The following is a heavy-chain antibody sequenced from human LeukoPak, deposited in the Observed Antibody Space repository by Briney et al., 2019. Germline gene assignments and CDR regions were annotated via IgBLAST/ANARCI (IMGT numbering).Heavy chain of an antibody. J-gene: IGHJ4*02. V-gene: IGHV3-11*01. CDR2: ISSSGSTI. CDR1: GFTFSDYY. D-gene: IGHD5-18*01. CDR3: ARDVRGYSYGYRAYYFDY. Sequence: GGSLRLSCAASGFTFSDYYMSWIRQAPGKGLEWVSYISSSGSTIYYADSVKGRFTISRDNAKNSLYLQMNSLRAEDTAVYYCARDVRGYSYGYRAYYFDYWGQGTLVTVSS.